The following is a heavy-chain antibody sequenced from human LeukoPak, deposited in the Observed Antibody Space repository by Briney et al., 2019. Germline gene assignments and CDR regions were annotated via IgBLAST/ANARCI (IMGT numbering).Heavy chain of an antibody. CDR3: ARDRHELVHPYYFDY. J-gene: IGHJ4*02. V-gene: IGHV1-18*01. Sequence: ASVKVSCKASGYTFTNYGINWVRQAPGQGLEWMGWISGYNDNPNYAQKFQGRVTLTTDTTTSTAYMELTSLTSDDTAVYYCARDRHELVHPYYFDYWGQGTLVTVSS. D-gene: IGHD1-26*01. CDR2: ISGYNDNP. CDR1: GYTFTNYG.